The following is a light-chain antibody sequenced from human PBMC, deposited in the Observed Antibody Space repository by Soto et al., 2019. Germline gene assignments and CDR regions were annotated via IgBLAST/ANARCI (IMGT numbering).Light chain of an antibody. V-gene: IGLV2-14*01. CDR1: TNDVGDYNY. J-gene: IGLJ1*01. Sequence: QSVLTQPASVSGSPGQSITISCTGTTNDVGDYNYVAWYQQHSGKVPRLMIYEVSNRPSGVSDRFSGSKSGNTASLTISGLQAEDEADYYCSYMRNSLYVFGTGTKLTVL. CDR3: CSYMRNSLYV. CDR2: EVS.